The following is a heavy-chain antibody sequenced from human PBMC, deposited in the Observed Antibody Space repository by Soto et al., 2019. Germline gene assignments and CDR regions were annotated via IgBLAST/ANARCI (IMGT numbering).Heavy chain of an antibody. J-gene: IGHJ6*03. Sequence: SETLSLTCTVSGGSISSHYWSWIRQPPGKGLEWIGYIYYSGSTNYNPSLKSRVTISVDTSKNQFSLKLSSVTAADTAVYYCARQWPALYYMDVWGKGTTVTVSS. CDR2: IYYSGST. CDR1: GGSISSHY. V-gene: IGHV4-59*08. CDR3: ARQWPALYYMDV. D-gene: IGHD5-12*01.